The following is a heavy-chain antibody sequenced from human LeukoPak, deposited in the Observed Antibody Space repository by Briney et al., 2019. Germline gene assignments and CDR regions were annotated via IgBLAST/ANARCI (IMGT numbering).Heavy chain of an antibody. V-gene: IGHV1-69*04. D-gene: IGHD1-26*01. CDR1: GGTFSSYG. CDR2: IIPILGIV. J-gene: IGHJ4*02. Sequence: ASVKVSCKAPGGTFSSYGINWVRQAPGQGLEWMGRIIPILGIVNYAQKFRGRVTITADKFTSTAYMELSSLVSADTAVYYCARAGAAPEGHFDYWGQGTLVTVSS. CDR3: ARAGAAPEGHFDY.